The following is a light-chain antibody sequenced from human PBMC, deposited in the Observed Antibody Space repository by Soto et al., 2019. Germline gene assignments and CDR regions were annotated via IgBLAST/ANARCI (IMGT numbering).Light chain of an antibody. CDR1: SSNIGNNY. CDR3: GTWDSSLSAL. V-gene: IGLV1-51*01. CDR2: DNN. Sequence: QSVLTQPPSVAAAPGQKVTISCSGSSSNIGNNYVSWYQQLPGTAPKLLIYDNNKRPSGIPDRFSGSKSGTSATLGITRLKTGDEADYYCGTWDSSLSALFGGGTHLNVL. J-gene: IGLJ7*01.